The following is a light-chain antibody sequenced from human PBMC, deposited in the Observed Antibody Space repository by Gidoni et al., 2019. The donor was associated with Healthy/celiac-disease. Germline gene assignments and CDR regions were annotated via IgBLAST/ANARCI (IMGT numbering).Light chain of an antibody. CDR2: LGS. V-gene: IGKV2-28*01. CDR1: QSLLHSNGYNY. Sequence: DTVMTQSPLSLPVTPGEPASISCRSSQSLLHSNGYNYSDWYLQKPGQSPQLLIYLGSNRASGVPARFSGRGSGTDFTLKISRVEADDVGVYYCIQALQTPITFGQGTRLEIK. CDR3: IQALQTPIT. J-gene: IGKJ5*01.